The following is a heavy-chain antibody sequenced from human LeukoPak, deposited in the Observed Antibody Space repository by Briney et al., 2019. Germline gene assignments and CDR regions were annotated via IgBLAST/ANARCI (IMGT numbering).Heavy chain of an antibody. V-gene: IGHV1-69*04. J-gene: IGHJ4*02. CDR2: IIPILGIA. CDR3: ARDLPADTGYETHDY. D-gene: IGHD5-12*01. CDR1: GGTFSSYA. Sequence: GASVKVSCKASGGTFSSYAISWVRQAPGRGLEWMGRIIPILGIANYAQKFQGRVTMTTDSSTSTAYMELRSLRSDDTAVYYCARDLPADTGYETHDYWGQGTLVTVSS.